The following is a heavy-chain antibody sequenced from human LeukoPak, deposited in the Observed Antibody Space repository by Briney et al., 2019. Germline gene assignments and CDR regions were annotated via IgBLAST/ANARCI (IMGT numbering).Heavy chain of an antibody. V-gene: IGHV3-23*01. J-gene: IGHJ4*02. CDR3: AKWGDYDVLTGYYDSDY. CDR2: ISGRDDST. CDR1: GFSFSNYA. Sequence: GGSLRLSCAASGFSFSNYAMSWVRQVPGKGLEGVSAISGRDDSTYYADSVKGRFTISRDTSKNTLYLQMNSLRAEDTAVNYCAKWGDYDVLTGYYDSDYWGQGTLVTVSS. D-gene: IGHD3-9*01.